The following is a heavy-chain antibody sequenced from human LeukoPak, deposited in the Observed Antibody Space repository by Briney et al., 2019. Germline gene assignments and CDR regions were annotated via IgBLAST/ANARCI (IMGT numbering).Heavy chain of an antibody. D-gene: IGHD3-10*01. CDR3: AREGRGITMVRGATTSPRDYYYGMDV. J-gene: IGHJ6*02. CDR1: GFTFSSYS. CDR2: ISSRSSYI. V-gene: IGHV3-21*01. Sequence: GGSLRLSCAASGFTFSSYSMNWVRQAPGKGLEWVSSISSRSSYIYYADSVKGRFTISRDNAKNSLYLQMNSLRAEDTAVYYCAREGRGITMVRGATTSPRDYYYGMDVWGQGTTVTVSS.